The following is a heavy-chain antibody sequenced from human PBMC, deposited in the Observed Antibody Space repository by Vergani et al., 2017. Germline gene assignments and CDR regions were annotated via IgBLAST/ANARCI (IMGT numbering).Heavy chain of an antibody. CDR1: GFTFSSYG. V-gene: IGHV3-33*01. J-gene: IGHJ3*02. Sequence: QVQLVESGGGVVQPGRSLRLSCAASGFTFSSYGMHWVRQAPGKGLEWVAVIWYDGSNKYYADSVKGRFTISRDNSKNTLYLQMNSLRAEDTAVYYCARSHRVVVVPADIGVAFDIWGQGTMVTVSS. D-gene: IGHD2-2*01. CDR3: ARSHRVVVVPADIGVAFDI. CDR2: IWYDGSNK.